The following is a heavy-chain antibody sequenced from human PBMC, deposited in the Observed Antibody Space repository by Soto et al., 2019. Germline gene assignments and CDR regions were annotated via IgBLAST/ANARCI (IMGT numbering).Heavy chain of an antibody. CDR1: GYTYTSYD. V-gene: IGHV1-8*01. D-gene: IGHD3-16*02. CDR2: MNPNSGNT. Sequence: ASVKVACKASGYTYTSYDSNWVRQANGQGLEWMGWMNPNSGNTGYAQKFQGRVTITRDTSASTAYMELSSLRSEDTAVYYCAREGLEYDYVWGSYRSDAFDIWGQGTMVTVSS. CDR3: AREGLEYDYVWGSYRSDAFDI. J-gene: IGHJ3*02.